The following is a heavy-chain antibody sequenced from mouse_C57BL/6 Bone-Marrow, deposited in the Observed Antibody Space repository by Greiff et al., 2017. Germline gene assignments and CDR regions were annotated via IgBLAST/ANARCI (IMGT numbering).Heavy chain of an antibody. CDR1: GFTFSDYG. J-gene: IGHJ3*01. CDR2: ISTGSSTI. D-gene: IGHD3-2*02. CDR3: ARPAQAYSFAY. Sequence: EVQRVESGGGLVKPGGSLKLSCAASGFTFSDYGMHWVRQAPEKGLEWVAYISTGSSTIYYADTVKGRFTISRDNAKNTLSLQMTSLRSEDTAMYYCARPAQAYSFAYWGQGTLVTVSA. V-gene: IGHV5-17*01.